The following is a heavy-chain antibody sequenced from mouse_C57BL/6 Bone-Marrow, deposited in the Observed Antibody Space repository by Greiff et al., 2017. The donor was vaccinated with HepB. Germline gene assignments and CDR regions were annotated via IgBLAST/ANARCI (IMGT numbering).Heavy chain of an antibody. V-gene: IGHV1-62-2*01. Sequence: VQLQQSGAELVKPGASVKLSCKASGYTFTEYTIHWVKQRSGQGLEWIGWFYPGRGSIKYNEKFKDKATLTASKSSSTVYMELSRLTSVDSAVYFCASHPNSSGYCYAMDYWGQGTSVTVSS. CDR2: FYPGRGSI. J-gene: IGHJ4*01. CDR1: GYTFTEYT. D-gene: IGHD3-2*02. CDR3: ASHPNSSGYCYAMDY.